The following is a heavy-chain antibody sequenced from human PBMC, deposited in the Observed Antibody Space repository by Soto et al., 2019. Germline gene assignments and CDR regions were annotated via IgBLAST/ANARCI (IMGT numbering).Heavy chain of an antibody. CDR3: AAYFYGSVPVRYSGYDSNWFDP. V-gene: IGHV1-58*01. CDR1: GFTFTSSA. Sequence: ASVKVSCKASGFTFTSSAVQWVRQARGQRLEWIGWIVVGSGNTNYAQKFQERVTITRDMSTSTAYMELSSLRSEDTAVYYCAAYFYGSVPVRYSGYDSNWFDPWGRGTLVTVSS. CDR2: IVVGSGNT. D-gene: IGHD5-12*01. J-gene: IGHJ5*02.